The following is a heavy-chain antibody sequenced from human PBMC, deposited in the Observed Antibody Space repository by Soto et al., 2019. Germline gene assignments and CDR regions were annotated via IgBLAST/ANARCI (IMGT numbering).Heavy chain of an antibody. Sequence: QMQLVQSGAEVRMPGSSVKVSCKASVGTFSTYSINWVRQAPGQGLEWMGGIIPLFGTTNYAQKFKGRVTITADESTSTAYMELSSLRAEDAAVYYCARGATHGSSWYFWFDPWGHGTLVTVSS. CDR3: ARGATHGSSWYFWFDP. CDR2: IIPLFGTT. CDR1: VGTFSTYS. J-gene: IGHJ5*02. D-gene: IGHD6-13*01. V-gene: IGHV1-69*01.